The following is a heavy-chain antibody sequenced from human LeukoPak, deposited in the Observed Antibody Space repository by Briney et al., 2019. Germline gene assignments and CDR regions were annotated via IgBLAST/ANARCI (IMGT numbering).Heavy chain of an antibody. CDR2: IKRDGSEK. J-gene: IGHJ4*02. Sequence: GGSLRLSCAASGFTLSSYWMSWVRQAPGKGLEWVANIKRDGSEKYYVDSVKGRFTISRDNAKNSLYLQMNSLRVEDTAVYYCVRDDGATKPWWGQGTLVTVSS. CDR1: GFTLSSYW. V-gene: IGHV3-7*01. D-gene: IGHD1-26*01. CDR3: VRDDGATKPW.